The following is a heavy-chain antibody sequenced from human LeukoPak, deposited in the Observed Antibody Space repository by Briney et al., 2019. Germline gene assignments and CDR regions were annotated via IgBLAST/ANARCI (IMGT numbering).Heavy chain of an antibody. J-gene: IGHJ4*02. Sequence: GGSLRLSCAASRFTLSTYWMRWVRQAPGKGREGVAHIKQDGSQEYYVDSVKGRFTIYRDSAKNSLYLQLNSLRAEDTAVYYCAGGVPYDSWSGPHYSDYWGQGTLVTVSS. D-gene: IGHD3-3*01. CDR2: IKQDGSQE. CDR1: RFTLSTYW. V-gene: IGHV3-7*01. CDR3: AGGVPYDSWSGPHYSDY.